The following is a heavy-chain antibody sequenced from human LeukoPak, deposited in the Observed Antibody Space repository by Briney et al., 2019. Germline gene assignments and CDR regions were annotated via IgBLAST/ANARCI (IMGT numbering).Heavy chain of an antibody. CDR2: ISSSGSTI. J-gene: IGHJ4*02. V-gene: IGHV3-11*04. D-gene: IGHD6-13*01. CDR1: GFTFSDYY. CDR3: AKDRPNSSSRPIDY. Sequence: GGSLRLSCAASGFTFSDYYMSWIRQAPGKGLEWVSYISSSGSTIYYADSVKGRFTISRDNAKNSLYLQMNSLRAEDTAVYYCAKDRPNSSSRPIDYWGQGTLVTVSS.